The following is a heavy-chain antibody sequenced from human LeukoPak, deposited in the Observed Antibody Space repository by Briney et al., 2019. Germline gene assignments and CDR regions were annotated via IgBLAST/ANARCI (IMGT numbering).Heavy chain of an antibody. V-gene: IGHV1-46*01. CDR1: GYTFTSYY. Sequence: ASVKVSCKASGYTFTSYYMHWVRQAPGQGLEWMGIINPSGGSTSYAQKFQGRVTMTRDTYTSTVYMELSSLRSEDTAVYYCARDPSTTVTTFWFDPWGQGTLVTVSS. CDR3: ARDPSTTVTTFWFDP. J-gene: IGHJ5*02. D-gene: IGHD4-17*01. CDR2: INPSGGST.